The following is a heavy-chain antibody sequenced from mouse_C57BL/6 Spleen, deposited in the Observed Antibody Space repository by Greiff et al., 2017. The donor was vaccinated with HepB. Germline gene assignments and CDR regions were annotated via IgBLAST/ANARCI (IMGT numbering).Heavy chain of an antibody. CDR2: IQPNSGST. J-gene: IGHJ3*01. CDR3: APLITGPAWFAY. Sequence: QVQLQQPGAELVKPGASVKLSCKASGYTFTSYWMHWVKQRPGQGLEWIGMIQPNSGSTNYNEKFKSKATLTVDKSSSTAYMQLSSLTSEDSAVYYCAPLITGPAWFAYWGQGTLVTVSA. D-gene: IGHD4-1*01. CDR1: GYTFTSYW. V-gene: IGHV1-64*01.